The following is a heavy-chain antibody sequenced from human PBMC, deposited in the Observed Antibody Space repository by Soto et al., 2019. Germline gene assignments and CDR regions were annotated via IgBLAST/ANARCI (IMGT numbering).Heavy chain of an antibody. CDR2: FDPENDET. Sequence: ASVKVSCKVSGYTLSEVAIHWVRQTPGEGLEWIGGFDPENDETSYAQKFQGRVTMTEDTSTDTAYMELSSLRSEDTAVYYCALLPHIGSWSSTYSYRTWFDPWGQGTLVTVSS. CDR1: GYTLSEVA. D-gene: IGHD6-13*01. CDR3: ALLPHIGSWSSTYSYRTWFDP. V-gene: IGHV1-24*01. J-gene: IGHJ5*02.